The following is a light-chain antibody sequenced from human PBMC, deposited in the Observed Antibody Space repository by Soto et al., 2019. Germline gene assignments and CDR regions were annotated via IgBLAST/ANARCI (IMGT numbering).Light chain of an antibody. CDR2: GAS. Sequence: ELVMTQSPATLSVSPGERATLSCRASQSISSNLVWYQQKPGQTASLLLYGASTRPTGSPARFSGSGSGTDFTRTISSLESEDFAVYDCQQYNSSPPCTFGQGTKVEIK. CDR3: QQYNSSPPCT. V-gene: IGKV3-15*01. J-gene: IGKJ1*01. CDR1: QSISSN.